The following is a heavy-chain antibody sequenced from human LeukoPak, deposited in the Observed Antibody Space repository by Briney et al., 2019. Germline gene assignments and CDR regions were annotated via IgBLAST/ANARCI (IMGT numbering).Heavy chain of an antibody. CDR3: ARRGTSYYHYYMDV. CDR1: GYSISSGYY. J-gene: IGHJ6*03. Sequence: SETLSLTCTVSGYSISSGYYWGWIRQPPGKGLEWIGSIYHSGSTYYNPSLKSRVTISVDTSKNQFSLKLSSVTAADTAVYYCARRGTSYYHYYMDVWGKGTTVTVSS. V-gene: IGHV4-38-2*02. D-gene: IGHD3-16*01. CDR2: IYHSGST.